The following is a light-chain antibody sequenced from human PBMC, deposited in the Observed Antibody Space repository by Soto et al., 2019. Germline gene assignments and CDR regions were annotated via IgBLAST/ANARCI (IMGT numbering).Light chain of an antibody. V-gene: IGLV1-51*01. J-gene: IGLJ2*01. CDR3: GTWYSSLSPLV. CDR2: DNS. Sequence: QSVLTQPPSVSAAPGQQVTISCSGGSSNVGNNYVSWYQQLPGTAPKLLIYDNSERPSGIPDRFSGSKSGTSATLGITGLRTGDGADYYCGTWYSSLSPLVFGGGPKVTVL. CDR1: SSNVGNNY.